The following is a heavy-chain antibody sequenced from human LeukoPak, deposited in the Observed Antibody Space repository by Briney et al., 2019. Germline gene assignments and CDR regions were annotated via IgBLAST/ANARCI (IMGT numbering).Heavy chain of an antibody. CDR1: GGSVSSINYY. J-gene: IGHJ4*02. Sequence: PSETLSLTCTVSGGSVSSINYYWGWIRQPPGKGLEWIGYIYYSGSTYYNPSLKSRVTISVDTSKNQFSLKLSSVTAADTAVYYCARGVTGPYFDYWGQGTLVTVSS. V-gene: IGHV4-30-4*08. D-gene: IGHD1-20*01. CDR2: IYYSGST. CDR3: ARGVTGPYFDY.